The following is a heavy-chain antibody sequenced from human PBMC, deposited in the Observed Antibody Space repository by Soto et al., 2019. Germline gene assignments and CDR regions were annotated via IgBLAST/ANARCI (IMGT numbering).Heavy chain of an antibody. D-gene: IGHD6-19*01. CDR1: GFIFSNYG. V-gene: IGHV3-30*18. J-gene: IGHJ6*02. Sequence: QVQLVESGGGVVQAGRSLGLSCTASGFIFSNYGLHWVRQSPGKGLEWVAVISHDETHKEFADSVKGRFIISRDNSKNSIYLQMNSMSTEDTAVYYCANLAGSGWYHCYYGIEVWGQGTTVIVS. CDR2: ISHDETHK. CDR3: ANLAGSGWYHCYYGIEV.